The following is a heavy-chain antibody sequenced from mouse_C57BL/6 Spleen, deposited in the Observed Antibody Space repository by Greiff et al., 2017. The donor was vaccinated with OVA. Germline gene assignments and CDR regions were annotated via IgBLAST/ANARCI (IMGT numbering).Heavy chain of an antibody. CDR1: GFNIKDYY. J-gene: IGHJ1*03. D-gene: IGHD1-1*01. CDR2: IDPEDGET. V-gene: IGHV14-2*01. Sequence: EVQLQQSGAELVKPGASVKLSCTASGFNIKDYYMHWVKQRTEQGLEWIGRIDPEDGETKYAPKFQGKATITADTSSNTAYLQLSSLTSEDTAVYYGARLGVTTVVESRYWYFDVWGTGTTVTVSS. CDR3: ARLGVTTVVESRYWYFDV.